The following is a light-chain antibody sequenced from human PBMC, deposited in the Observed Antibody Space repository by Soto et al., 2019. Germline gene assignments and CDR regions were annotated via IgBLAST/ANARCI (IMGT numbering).Light chain of an antibody. V-gene: IGKV3-15*01. CDR3: HQYNNWLALT. CDR2: DAS. J-gene: IGKJ4*01. CDR1: QTVSSN. Sequence: EIVMTQSPATLSVSPGERATLSCRASQTVSSNLAWYQQKPGQAPRLLIYDASTRATGILVRFRGSGSGTEFTLTISSLQSEDSAVYYCHQYNNWLALTFGGGTKVEIK.